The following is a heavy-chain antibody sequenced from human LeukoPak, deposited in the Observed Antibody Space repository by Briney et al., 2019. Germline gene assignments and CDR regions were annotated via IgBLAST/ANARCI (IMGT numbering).Heavy chain of an antibody. D-gene: IGHD3-22*01. CDR2: IYYSGST. CDR3: ARTAFEEYYYDSSGYYYVDY. CDR1: GGSISSYY. J-gene: IGHJ4*02. V-gene: IGHV4-59*01. Sequence: SETLSLTCTVSGGSISSYYWSWIRQPPGKGLEWIGYIYYSGSTNYNPSLKSRVTISVDTSKNQFSLKLSSVTAADTAVYYCARTAFEEYYYDSSGYYYVDYWGQGTLVTVSS.